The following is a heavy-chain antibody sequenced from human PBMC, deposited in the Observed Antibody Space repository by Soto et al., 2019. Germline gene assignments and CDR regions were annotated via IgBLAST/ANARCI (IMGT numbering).Heavy chain of an antibody. CDR3: VKGGWLDF. CDR1: GFSFSNFE. CDR2: ISGDSART. J-gene: IGHJ5*01. D-gene: IGHD3-16*01. V-gene: IGHV3-23*01. Sequence: EVQLLESGGGLVQPGGSLRLSCAASGFSFSNFEMSWVRQAPGRGLEWVSFISGDSARTYYADAVKGRFTISRDNSKHTLYLQMNSLTAEDTDVYACVKGGWLDFWGQGTLVTVSS.